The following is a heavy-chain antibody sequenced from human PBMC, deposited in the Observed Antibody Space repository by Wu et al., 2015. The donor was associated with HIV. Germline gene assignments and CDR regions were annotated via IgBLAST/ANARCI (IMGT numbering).Heavy chain of an antibody. J-gene: IGHJ3*02. V-gene: IGHV1-69*05. CDR3: ARDKIGDSSSWHDAFDI. CDR1: GGTFSSYA. CDR2: IIPIFGTA. D-gene: IGHD6-13*01. Sequence: QVQLVQSGAEVKKPGSSVKVSCKASGGTFSSYAISWVRQAPGQGLEWMGGIIPIFGTANYAQKFQGRVTITTDESTSTAYMELSSLRSEDTAVYYCARDKIGDSSSWHDAFDIWGQGDNGHRLF.